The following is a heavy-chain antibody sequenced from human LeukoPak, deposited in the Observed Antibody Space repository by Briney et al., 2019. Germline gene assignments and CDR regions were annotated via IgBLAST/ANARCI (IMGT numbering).Heavy chain of an antibody. CDR3: ARDKQWLVRAFDY. CDR2: INHSGST. V-gene: IGHV4-34*01. D-gene: IGHD6-19*01. CDR1: GGSFSGYY. J-gene: IGHJ4*02. Sequence: PSETLSLICAVYGGSFSGYYWSWIRQPPGKGLEWIGEINHSGSTNYIPPLKSRVTISVDTSKNQFSLKLSSVTAADTAVYYCARDKQWLVRAFDYWGQGTLVTVSS.